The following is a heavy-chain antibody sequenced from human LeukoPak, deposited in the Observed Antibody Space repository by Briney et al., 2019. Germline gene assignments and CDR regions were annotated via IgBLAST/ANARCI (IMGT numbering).Heavy chain of an antibody. CDR2: IYYSGGT. Sequence: SETLSLTCTVSGGSISSNGYYWAWFRQPPGKGLEWIGSIYYSGGTYYNPSLKSRVTISVDTSKNQFSLKLSSVTAADTAVYYCARAVGSFDWLPLFDYWGQGTLVTVSS. CDR1: GGSISSNGYY. J-gene: IGHJ4*02. V-gene: IGHV4-39*01. CDR3: ARAVGSFDWLPLFDY. D-gene: IGHD3-9*01.